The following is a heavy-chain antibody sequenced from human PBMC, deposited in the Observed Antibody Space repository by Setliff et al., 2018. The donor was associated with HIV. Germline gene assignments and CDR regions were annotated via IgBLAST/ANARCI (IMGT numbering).Heavy chain of an antibody. CDR3: ARARYGGFDH. V-gene: IGHV1-18*04. CDR1: GYTFTGYY. J-gene: IGHJ4*02. CDR2: ISGYNGQT. Sequence: VASVKVSCKASGYTFTGYYIHWVRQAPGQGLEWMGWISGYNGQTKDAQKFQGRLIMTTDTATSTSYMEMRSLRSGDTAIYYCARARYGGFDHWGQGSLVTVSS. D-gene: IGHD3-16*01.